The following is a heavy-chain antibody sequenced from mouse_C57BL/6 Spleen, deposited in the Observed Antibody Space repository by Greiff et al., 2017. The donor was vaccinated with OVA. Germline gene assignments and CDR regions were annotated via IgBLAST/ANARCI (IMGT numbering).Heavy chain of an antibody. CDR2: IYPGDGDT. CDR1: GYAFSRSW. CDR3: ARGPNWSYFDY. Sequence: LVESGASVKISCKASGYAFSRSWLNWVKQRPGKGLEWIGRIYPGDGDTNYNGKFKGKATLTADKSSSTAYMQLSSLTSEDSAVYFCARGPNWSYFDYWGQGTTLTVSS. J-gene: IGHJ2*01. D-gene: IGHD4-1*02. V-gene: IGHV1-82*01.